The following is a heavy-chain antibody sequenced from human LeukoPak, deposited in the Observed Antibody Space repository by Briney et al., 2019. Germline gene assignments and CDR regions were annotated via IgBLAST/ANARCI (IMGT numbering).Heavy chain of an antibody. D-gene: IGHD5-24*01. J-gene: IGHJ4*02. CDR1: GFTVSSNY. CDR2: IYSGGST. Sequence: PGGSERLFCAASGFTVSSNYMSWVGQAPGKGLEWVSVIYSGGSTYYADSVEGRFTISRHNSKNRLYLEMNSLRAEDTAVYYCARVNGYNSYFDYWGQGTLDPVSS. CDR3: ARVNGYNSYFDY. V-gene: IGHV3-53*04.